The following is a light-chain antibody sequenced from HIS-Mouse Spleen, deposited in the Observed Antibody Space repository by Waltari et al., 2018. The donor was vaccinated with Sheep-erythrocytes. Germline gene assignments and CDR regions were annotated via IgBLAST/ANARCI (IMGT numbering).Light chain of an antibody. V-gene: IGLV2-11*01. Sequence: QSALTQPRSVSGSSGQSVTISCTGTSSDVGGYNYVSWYQQHPGKAPKLRIYDVSKRPSGVPDRFSGSKSGNTASLTISGLQAEDEADYYCCSYAGSYNHVFATGTKVTVL. CDR1: SSDVGGYNY. CDR2: DVS. CDR3: CSYAGSYNHV. J-gene: IGLJ1*01.